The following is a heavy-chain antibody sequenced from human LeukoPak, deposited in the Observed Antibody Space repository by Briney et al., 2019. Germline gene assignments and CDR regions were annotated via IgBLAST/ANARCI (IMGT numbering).Heavy chain of an antibody. Sequence: AETLSLTCAVSGGSISSSNWWSWVRQPPGKGLEWIGEIYHSGSTNYNPSLKSRVTISVDKSKNQFSLKLSSVTAADTAVYYCARDRGDIVVVVAATPYGMDVWGQGTTVTVSS. CDR3: ARDRGDIVVVVAATPYGMDV. CDR1: GGSISSSNW. D-gene: IGHD2-15*01. CDR2: IYHSGST. J-gene: IGHJ6*02. V-gene: IGHV4-4*02.